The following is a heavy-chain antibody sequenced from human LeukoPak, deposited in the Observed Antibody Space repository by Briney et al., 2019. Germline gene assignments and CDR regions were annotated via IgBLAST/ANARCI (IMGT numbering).Heavy chain of an antibody. D-gene: IGHD5-12*01. CDR3: AKDGVATITFDY. J-gene: IGHJ4*02. V-gene: IGHV3-23*01. Sequence: PGGSLRLSCPASGFTFSNYAMSWLRQAPGKGLEWVSVISGSGGATYYADSMKGRFTLPRDNSKDTLFLQMNSLRAEDTAVYYGAKDGVATITFDYWGQGTLVTVSS. CDR1: GFTFSNYA. CDR2: ISGSGGAT.